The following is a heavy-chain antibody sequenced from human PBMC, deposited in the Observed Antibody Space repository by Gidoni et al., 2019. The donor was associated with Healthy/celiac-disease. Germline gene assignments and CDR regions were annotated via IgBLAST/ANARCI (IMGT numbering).Heavy chain of an antibody. J-gene: IGHJ5*02. D-gene: IGHD6-19*01. CDR2: IWYDGSNK. V-gene: IGHV3-33*01. CDR1: GLTFSSYG. CDR3: AREASHSSGWGAWFDP. Sequence: QVQLVESGGGVVQPGRSLRLSCAASGLTFSSYGMHWVRQAPGKGREGVAVIWYDGSNKYYADSLKGRFTISRDNSKNTLYLQMNSLRAEDTAVYYCAREASHSSGWGAWFDPWGQGTLVTVSS.